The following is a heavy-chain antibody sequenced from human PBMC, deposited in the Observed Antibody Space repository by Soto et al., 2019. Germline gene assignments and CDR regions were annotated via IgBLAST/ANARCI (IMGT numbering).Heavy chain of an antibody. D-gene: IGHD3-3*01. CDR1: GFTFSSYS. Sequence: PGGSLRLSCAASGFTFSSYSMNWVRQAPGKGLEWVSYISSSSSTRYYADSVKGRFTISRDNAKNSLYLQMNSLRDEDTAVYYCAREITIFGVVNAPDYWGQGTLVTVSS. V-gene: IGHV3-48*02. CDR3: AREITIFGVVNAPDY. J-gene: IGHJ4*02. CDR2: ISSSSSTR.